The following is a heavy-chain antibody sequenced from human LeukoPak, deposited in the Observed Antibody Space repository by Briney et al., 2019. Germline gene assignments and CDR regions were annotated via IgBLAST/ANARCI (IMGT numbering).Heavy chain of an antibody. CDR2: ISSSGSTI. D-gene: IGHD6-6*01. CDR1: GFTFSDYY. V-gene: IGHV3-11*04. J-gene: IGHJ4*02. CDR3: AREKYTSSSTGVDY. Sequence: GGSLRLSCAASGFTFSDYYMSWIRQAPGKGLEWVSYISSSGSTIYYADSVKGRFTISRDNAKNSLFLQMNSLRAEDTAVYYCAREKYTSSSTGVDYWGQGTLVTVSS.